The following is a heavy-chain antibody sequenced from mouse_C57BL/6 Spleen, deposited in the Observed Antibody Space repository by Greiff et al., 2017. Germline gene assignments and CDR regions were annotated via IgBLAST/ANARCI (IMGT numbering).Heavy chain of an antibody. J-gene: IGHJ4*01. Sequence: QVQLQQSGPELVKPGASVKISCKASGYAFSSSWMNWVKQRPGKGLEWIGRIYPGDGDTNYNGKFKGKATLTADKSSSTAYMQLSSLTSEDSAVYFCELRETAHYAMDYWGQGTSVTVSS. V-gene: IGHV1-82*01. CDR2: IYPGDGDT. D-gene: IGHD1-1*01. CDR3: ELRETAHYAMDY. CDR1: GYAFSSSW.